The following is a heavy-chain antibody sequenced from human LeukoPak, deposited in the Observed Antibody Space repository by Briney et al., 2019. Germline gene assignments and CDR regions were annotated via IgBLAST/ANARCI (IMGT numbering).Heavy chain of an antibody. V-gene: IGHV4-61*05. CDR1: GGSISSSSYY. J-gene: IGHJ4*02. CDR2: IYYSGST. CDR3: ARYTAMTFDY. D-gene: IGHD5-18*01. Sequence: SETLSLTCTVSGGSISSSSYYWGWIRQPPGKGLEWIGYIYYSGSTNYNPSLKSRVTISVDTSKNQFSLKLSSVTAADTAVYYCARYTAMTFDYWGQGTLVTVSS.